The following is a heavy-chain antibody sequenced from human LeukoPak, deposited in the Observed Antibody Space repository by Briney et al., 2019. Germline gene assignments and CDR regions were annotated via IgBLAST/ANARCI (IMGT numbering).Heavy chain of an antibody. V-gene: IGHV3-23*01. CDR2: ISGSGGST. CDR1: GFTFSNYA. D-gene: IGHD2-2*01. CDR3: ASYQLIRNYYYYYMDV. Sequence: GGSLRLSCAASGFTFSNYAMSWVRQAPGKGLEWVSAISGSGGSTYYADSVKGRFTISRDNSKNTLYLQMNSLRAEDTAVYYCASYQLIRNYYYYYMDVWGKGTTVTVSS. J-gene: IGHJ6*03.